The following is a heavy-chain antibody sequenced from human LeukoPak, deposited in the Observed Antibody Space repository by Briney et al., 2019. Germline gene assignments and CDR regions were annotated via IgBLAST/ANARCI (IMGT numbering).Heavy chain of an antibody. V-gene: IGHV1-18*01. CDR3: AREREGIRLGELSYSDY. CDR1: GYTFTSYG. Sequence: ASVKVSCKASGYTFTSYGISWVRRAPGQGHEWMGWISAYNGNTNYAQKVQGRVNMTTDTSTSTAYMELRSLRSDDTAVYYCAREREGIRLGELSYSDYWGQGTLVTVSS. CDR2: ISAYNGNT. J-gene: IGHJ4*02. D-gene: IGHD3-16*02.